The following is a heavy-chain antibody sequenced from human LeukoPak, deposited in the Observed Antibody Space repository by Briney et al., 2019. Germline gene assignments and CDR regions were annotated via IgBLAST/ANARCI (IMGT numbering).Heavy chain of an antibody. CDR3: AKGRNSYDSGRCHSPNCYYGTDV. J-gene: IGHJ6*02. V-gene: IGHV3-23*01. CDR2: ISGSGDGT. CDR1: GFTFDNYA. D-gene: IGHD3-10*01. Sequence: GGSLRLSCTAPGFTFDNYAMIWVRQASGKGLEWVSVISGSGDGTDSADSVRGRFTISRDNSKNTLYLEMSSLRVEDTAVYHCAKGRNSYDSGRCHSPNCYYGTDVWGQGTTVIVSS.